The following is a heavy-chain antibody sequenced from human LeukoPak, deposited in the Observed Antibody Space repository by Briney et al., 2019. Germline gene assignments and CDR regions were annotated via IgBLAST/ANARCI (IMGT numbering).Heavy chain of an antibody. CDR3: ARGVGATTHFDY. V-gene: IGHV4-34*01. J-gene: IGHJ4*02. Sequence: SETLSLTCAVYGGSFSGYYWSWIRQPPGKGLEWIGYIYHSGSTYYNPSLKSRVTISVDRSKNQFSLKLSSVTAADTAAYYCARGVGATTHFDYWGQGTLVTVSS. CDR1: GGSFSGYY. D-gene: IGHD1-26*01. CDR2: IYHSGST.